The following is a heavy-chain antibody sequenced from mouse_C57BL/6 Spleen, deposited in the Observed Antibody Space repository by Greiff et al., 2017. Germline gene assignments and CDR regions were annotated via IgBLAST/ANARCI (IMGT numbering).Heavy chain of an antibody. D-gene: IGHD2-5*01. CDR3: ASECYSNYGAWFAY. J-gene: IGHJ3*01. Sequence: VQLQQSGAELVKPGASVKISCKASGYTFTDYYINWVKQRPGQGLEWIGKIGPGSGSTYYNEKFKGKATLTSDKSSSTAYMQLSSLTSEDSAVYFCASECYSNYGAWFAYWGQGTLVTVSA. V-gene: IGHV1-77*01. CDR2: IGPGSGST. CDR1: GYTFTDYY.